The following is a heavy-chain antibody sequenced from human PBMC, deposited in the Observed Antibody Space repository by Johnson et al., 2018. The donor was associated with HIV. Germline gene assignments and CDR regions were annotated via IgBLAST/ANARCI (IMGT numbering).Heavy chain of an antibody. CDR3: ASLPIAARPPTDAFDI. D-gene: IGHD6-6*01. CDR2: ISYDGSNK. CDR1: GFTFSSYA. J-gene: IGHJ3*02. V-gene: IGHV3-30*04. Sequence: VQLVESGGGVVQPGRSLRLSCAASGFTFSSYAMHWVRQAPGKGLEWVAVISYDGSNKYYADSVKGRFTISRDNSKKPLYLQMNSLRAEDTAVYYCASLPIAARPPTDAFDIWGQGTMVTVSS.